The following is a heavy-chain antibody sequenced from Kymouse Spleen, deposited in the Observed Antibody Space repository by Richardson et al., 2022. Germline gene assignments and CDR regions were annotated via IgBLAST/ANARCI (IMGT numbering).Heavy chain of an antibody. CDR1: GFTFSSYD. J-gene: IGHJ4*02. V-gene: IGHV3-13*01. CDR3: AREVGITGTTVLTT. D-gene: IGHD1-7*01. Sequence: EVQLVESGGGLVQPGGSLRLSCAASGFTFSSYDMHWVRQATGKGLEWVSAIGTAGDTYYPGSVKGRFTISRENAKNSLYLQMNSLRAGDTAVYYCAREVGITGTTVLTTGAREPWSPSPQ. CDR2: IGTAGDT.